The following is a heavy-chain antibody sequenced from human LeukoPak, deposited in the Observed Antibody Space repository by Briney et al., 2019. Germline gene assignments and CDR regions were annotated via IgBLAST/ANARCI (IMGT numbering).Heavy chain of an antibody. J-gene: IGHJ6*02. CDR1: GFTFSSYA. Sequence: GGSLRLSCAASGFTFSSYAMHWVRQAPGKGLVWVAVISYDGSNKYYADSVKGRFTISRDNSKNTLYLQMNSLRAEDTAVYYCARDFSGSYYGTTDYGMDVWGQGTTVTVSS. CDR2: ISYDGSNK. CDR3: ARDFSGSYYGTTDYGMDV. V-gene: IGHV3-30-3*01. D-gene: IGHD1-26*01.